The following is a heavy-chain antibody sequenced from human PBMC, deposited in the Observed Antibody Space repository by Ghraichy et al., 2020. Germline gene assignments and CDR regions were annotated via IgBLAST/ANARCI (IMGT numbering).Heavy chain of an antibody. CDR2: ISPSVGST. D-gene: IGHD1-26*01. CDR1: GYTFTSYY. J-gene: IGHJ4*02. V-gene: IGHV1-46*01. CDR3: ARAKVRRTPTTYYFDD. Sequence: ASVKVSCKASGYTFTSYYMHWVRQAPGQGLEWMGMISPSVGSTSYPQKFQGRVTMTRDTSTSTVYMELSSLRSEDTAVYYCARAKVRRTPTTYYFDDWGLGTLVTVSS.